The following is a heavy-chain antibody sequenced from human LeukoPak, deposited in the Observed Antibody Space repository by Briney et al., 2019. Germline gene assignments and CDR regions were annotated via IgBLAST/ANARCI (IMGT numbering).Heavy chain of an antibody. CDR3: AKALGRDDSSGS. J-gene: IGHJ4*02. CDR2: ISGSGGST. CDR1: GFTFSSYA. V-gene: IGHV3-23*01. D-gene: IGHD3-22*01. Sequence: GGSLRLSCAASGFTFSSYAMSWVRQAPGKGLEWVSAISGSGGSTYYADSVKGRFTISRDNSKNTLYLQMNCLRAEDTAVYYCAKALGRDDSSGSWGQGTLVTVSS.